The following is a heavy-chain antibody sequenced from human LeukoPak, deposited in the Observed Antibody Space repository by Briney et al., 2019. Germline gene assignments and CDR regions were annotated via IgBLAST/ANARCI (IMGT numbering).Heavy chain of an antibody. CDR3: ARAGGSSSGWLDP. CDR2: TYQRSKWYN. D-gene: IGHD6-6*01. V-gene: IGHV6-1*01. CDR1: GDSVSRTSAA. Sequence: SQTLSLTCAISGDSVSRTSAAWIWIRQSPSRGLEWLGRTYQRSKWYNDSAVSVKGRISINPDTSKNEFSLQLDSVTPEDTAVHYCARAGGSSSGWLDPWGQGILVTVSS. J-gene: IGHJ5*02.